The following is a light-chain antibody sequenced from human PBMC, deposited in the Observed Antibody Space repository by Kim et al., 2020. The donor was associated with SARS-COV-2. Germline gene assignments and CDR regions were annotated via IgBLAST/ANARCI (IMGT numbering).Light chain of an antibody. CDR3: RTWDSSLSAVV. J-gene: IGLJ2*01. CDR2: GNN. CDR1: SSNIGNNY. Sequence: GQKFTISCPGSSSNIGNNYVPWYQQLPGTAPKLLIYGNNKRPSGIPDRFSGSKSGTSATLGITGPQAGDEAEYYCRTWDSSLSAVVFGGGTQLTVL. V-gene: IGLV1-51*01.